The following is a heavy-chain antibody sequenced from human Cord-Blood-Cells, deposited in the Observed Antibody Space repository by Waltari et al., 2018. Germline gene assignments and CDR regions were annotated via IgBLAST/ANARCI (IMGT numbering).Heavy chain of an antibody. Sequence: QVQLPESGPGLVKPSDTLSLPCTVSGGSISSSYWSWNRQPAGTGMEWIGRIYTSGSTNYNPSLKSRVTMSVDTSKNQFSLKLSSVTAADTAVYYCARDFEYSSSSWYFDLWGRGTLVTVSS. J-gene: IGHJ2*01. CDR1: GGSISSSY. V-gene: IGHV4-4*07. CDR3: ARDFEYSSSSWYFDL. D-gene: IGHD6-6*01. CDR2: IYTSGST.